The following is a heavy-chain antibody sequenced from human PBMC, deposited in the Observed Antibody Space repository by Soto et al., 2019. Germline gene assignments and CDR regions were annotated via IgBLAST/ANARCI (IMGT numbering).Heavy chain of an antibody. D-gene: IGHD3-9*01. V-gene: IGHV4-39*02. CDR1: GGSISGSSFY. Sequence: LSLTCAVSGGSISGSSFYWGWTRQPPEKGLESIGSIHYSGSTYYNPSLKSRVTMSVDTSKNQFTLKLTSVTAADTAVYYCARAARYFDWLLRKYGMDVWGQGTTVTVSS. CDR3: ARAARYFDWLLRKYGMDV. CDR2: IHYSGST. J-gene: IGHJ6*02.